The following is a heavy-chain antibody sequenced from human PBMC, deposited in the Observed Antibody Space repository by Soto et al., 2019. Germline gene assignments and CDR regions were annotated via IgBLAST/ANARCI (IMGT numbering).Heavy chain of an antibody. V-gene: IGHV4-4*02. CDR1: GDSINSTDW. CDR2: IYHGGNI. J-gene: IGHJ4*02. CDR3: ARHNYGSGSTYFDY. Sequence: SETLSLTCAVSGDSINSTDWWNWVRQSPGKGLKWIGEIYHGGNIYYNPSLKSRVTISVDTSKNQFSLKLNSMTAADTAVYYCARHNYGSGSTYFDYWGQGTLVTVS. D-gene: IGHD3-10*01.